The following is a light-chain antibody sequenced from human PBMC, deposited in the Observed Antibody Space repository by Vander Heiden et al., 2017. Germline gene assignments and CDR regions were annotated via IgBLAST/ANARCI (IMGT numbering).Light chain of an antibody. CDR3: SSYTSSTTVV. Sequence: QSALTQPASVSGSPGQSITISCTGTSSDIGTYNFVSWYQQHPGKAPKLMIYDVSDRPSGVSDRFSGSKSGNTASLTISGLQAEDEADYYCSSYTSSTTVVFGGGTTLT. J-gene: IGLJ3*02. V-gene: IGLV2-14*03. CDR2: DVS. CDR1: SSDIGTYNF.